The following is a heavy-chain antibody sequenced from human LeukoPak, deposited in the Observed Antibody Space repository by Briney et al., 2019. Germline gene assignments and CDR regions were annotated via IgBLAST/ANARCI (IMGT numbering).Heavy chain of an antibody. V-gene: IGHV4-39*01. CDR2: IYYTGST. CDR1: GDSIISDTYY. J-gene: IGHJ5*02. Sequence: PSETLSLTCTVSGDSIISDTYYWGWIRQPPGKGLEWIATIYYTGSTYYNPSLKSRVTISVDTSNNQFSLRLNSVTAADTAVYYCARSRSTNRPPNWLDPCGQGTLVTVSS. CDR3: ARSRSTNRPPNWLDP. D-gene: IGHD1-26*01.